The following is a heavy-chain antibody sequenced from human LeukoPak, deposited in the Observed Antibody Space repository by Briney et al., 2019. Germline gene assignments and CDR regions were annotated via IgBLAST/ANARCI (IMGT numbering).Heavy chain of an antibody. Sequence: ETLSPTCXVYGGSXXGYYWSWIRQPQGKGMGWNGEINHSRSTTYNPPLISRVTISLDTSNNHFSLKLSSVTAADTAVYYCARGESLTYPTQAFDYWGQGTLVTVSS. CDR1: GGSXXGYY. CDR3: ARGESLTYPTQAFDY. V-gene: IGHV4-34*01. J-gene: IGHJ4*02. CDR2: INHSRST. D-gene: IGHD3-9*01.